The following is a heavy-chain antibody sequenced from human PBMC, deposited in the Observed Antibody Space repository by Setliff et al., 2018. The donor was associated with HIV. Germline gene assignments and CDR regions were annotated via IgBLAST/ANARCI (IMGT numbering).Heavy chain of an antibody. D-gene: IGHD3-10*01. Sequence: ETLSLTCTVSGYSISSGYYWGWIRQPPGKGLEWIGSIYHSGSTYYNPSLKSRVTISVDTSKNQFSLKLSSVTAADTAVYYCARGRITMVRGVIHNWFDPWGQGTLVTVSS. J-gene: IGHJ5*02. CDR2: IYHSGST. CDR3: ARGRITMVRGVIHNWFDP. CDR1: GYSISSGYY. V-gene: IGHV4-38-2*02.